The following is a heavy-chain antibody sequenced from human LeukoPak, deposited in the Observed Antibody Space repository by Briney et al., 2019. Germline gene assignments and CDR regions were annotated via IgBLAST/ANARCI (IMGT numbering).Heavy chain of an antibody. CDR2: IYHSGST. D-gene: IGHD2-15*01. V-gene: IGHV4-30-2*01. Sequence: PSQTLSLTCAVSGGSISSGGYSWSWIRQPPGKGLEWIGYIYHSGSTYYNPSLKSRVTISVDWSKNQFSLKLSSVTAADTAVYYCARVAGGSCFDYWGQGTLVTVSS. J-gene: IGHJ4*02. CDR3: ARVAGGSCFDY. CDR1: GGSISSGGYS.